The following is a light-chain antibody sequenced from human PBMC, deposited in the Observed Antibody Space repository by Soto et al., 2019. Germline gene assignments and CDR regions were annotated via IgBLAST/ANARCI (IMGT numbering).Light chain of an antibody. CDR1: QSVAANY. Sequence: EIVLTQSPGTLSLSPGERATLSCRASQSVAANYLAWYQQKPGQAPRLLIYGVSTRATGIPDRFSASGSGTDFTLTISRLEPEDSAVYYCQQYGSSPTWTFGQGTRWIS. V-gene: IGKV3-20*01. CDR3: QQYGSSPTWT. J-gene: IGKJ1*01. CDR2: GVS.